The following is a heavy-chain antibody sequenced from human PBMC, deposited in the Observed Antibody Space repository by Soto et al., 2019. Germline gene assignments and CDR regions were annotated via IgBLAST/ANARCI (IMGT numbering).Heavy chain of an antibody. CDR1: GFTFSGSA. CDR3: ARGVYGFWSGNLNGRDY. Sequence: PGGSLRLSCAASGFTFSGSAMHWVRQASGEGLEWVGRIRSKANTYATAYAVSVKGRFTISRDDSRNTAYLQMNSLKTEDTAVYYCARGVYGFWSGNLNGRDYWGQGPVVTVAS. J-gene: IGHJ4*02. V-gene: IGHV3-73*01. D-gene: IGHD3-3*01. CDR2: IRSKANTYAT.